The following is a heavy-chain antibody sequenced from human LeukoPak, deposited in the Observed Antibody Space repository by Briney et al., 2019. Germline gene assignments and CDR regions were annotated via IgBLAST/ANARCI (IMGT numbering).Heavy chain of an antibody. Sequence: ASVKVSCKASGYTFTGYYMHWVRQAPGQGLEWMGWISPNSGGTNYAQKFQGRVTMTRDTSISTAYMELSRLRSDDTAVYYCARDRARIAVAGTSARVDYWGQGTLVTVSS. CDR3: ARDRARIAVAGTSARVDY. CDR1: GYTFTGYY. J-gene: IGHJ4*02. CDR2: ISPNSGGT. V-gene: IGHV1-2*02. D-gene: IGHD6-19*01.